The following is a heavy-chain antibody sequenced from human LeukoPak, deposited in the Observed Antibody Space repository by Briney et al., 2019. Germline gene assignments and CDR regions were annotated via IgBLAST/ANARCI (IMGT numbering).Heavy chain of an antibody. CDR3: ARGGARYFDTNYFDY. J-gene: IGHJ4*02. CDR2: LIPIIGVP. CDR1: GGGFSSYA. V-gene: IGHV1-69*04. Sequence: ASVKVSCKASGGGFSSYAISWLRQAPGQGIEWMGRLIPIIGVPNYAQKFQGRVTITADESTSTAYMELSSLRSEDTAVYYCARGGARYFDTNYFDYWGQGTLVTVSS. D-gene: IGHD3-9*01.